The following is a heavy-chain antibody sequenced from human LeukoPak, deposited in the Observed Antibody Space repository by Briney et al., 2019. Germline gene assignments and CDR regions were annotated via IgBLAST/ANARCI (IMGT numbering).Heavy chain of an antibody. CDR2: IYCSGRT. D-gene: IGHD2-2*02. Sequence: SETLSLTCTVSGSSVSTSHYYWGWIRQPPGKGLEWIGYIYCSGRTYYNPSLKSRVTISVDTSKNEFSLKLSSVTAADTAVYYCARSWAPGYCSSITCYNFDYWGQGTLVTVSS. J-gene: IGHJ4*02. CDR3: ARSWAPGYCSSITCYNFDY. V-gene: IGHV4-39*01. CDR1: GSSVSTSHYY.